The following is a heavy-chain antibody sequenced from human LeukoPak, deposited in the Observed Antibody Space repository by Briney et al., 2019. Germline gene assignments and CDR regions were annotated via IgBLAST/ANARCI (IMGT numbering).Heavy chain of an antibody. D-gene: IGHD3-10*01. CDR3: ARGPPYGSRCDYLDY. CDR2: ISGSGGST. V-gene: IGHV3-23*01. CDR1: GFTFSSYA. J-gene: IGHJ4*02. Sequence: GGSLRLSCAASGFTFSSYAMSWVRQAPGKGLEWVSAISGSGGSTYYADSVKGRFTISRDNAKNSLYLQMNSLRAEDTAVYYCARGPPYGSRCDYLDYWGQGTLVTVSS.